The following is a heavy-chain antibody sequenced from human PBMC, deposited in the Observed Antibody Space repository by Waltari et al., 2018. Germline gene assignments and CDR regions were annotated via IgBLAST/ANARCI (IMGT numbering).Heavy chain of an antibody. V-gene: IGHV3-21*01. CDR2: ISTSTKYI. CDR3: APTAVTYDY. J-gene: IGHJ4*02. CDR1: GFTFSSYS. D-gene: IGHD4-17*01. Sequence: EVQLVESGGGLVKPGGSLRLSCAGSGFTFSSYSLNWVRQAPGKGLEWGSCISTSTKYIRYADAVKGRFTSSRDNAKNSLYLQMNNLRAEDTAVYYCAPTAVTYDYWGQGILVTVSS.